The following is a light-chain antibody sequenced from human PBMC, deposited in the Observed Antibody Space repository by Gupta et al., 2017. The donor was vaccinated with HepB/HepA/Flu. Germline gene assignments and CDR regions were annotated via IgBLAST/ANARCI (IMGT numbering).Light chain of an antibody. CDR1: QSVSSY. J-gene: IGKJ1*01. V-gene: IGKV3-11*01. CDR3: QKSSNWWWT. CDR2: DAS. Sequence: EIVLTQSPATLSLSPGERATLSCRASQSVSSYLAWYQQKPGQAPRLLSYDASNSATGIPARFSGSGSGTDFTLTIISLEPEDFAVYYCQKSSNWWWTFGQGTKVEIK.